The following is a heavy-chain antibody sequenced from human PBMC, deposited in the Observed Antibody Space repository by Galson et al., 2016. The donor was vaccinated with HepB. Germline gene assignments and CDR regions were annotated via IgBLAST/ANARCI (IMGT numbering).Heavy chain of an antibody. V-gene: IGHV3-23*01. CDR3: AKDLQVSPLWFGELFPDD. CDR1: GFTFRGYA. D-gene: IGHD3-10*01. Sequence: SLRLSCAASGFTFRGYAVSWVRQAPGKGLEWLSAITAAGGVTYYADSVKGRFTIARDNSKNTLYLEMSSLRVEDTAVYYCAKDLQVSPLWFGELFPDDWGQGTLVAVSS. J-gene: IGHJ4*02. CDR2: ITAAGGVT.